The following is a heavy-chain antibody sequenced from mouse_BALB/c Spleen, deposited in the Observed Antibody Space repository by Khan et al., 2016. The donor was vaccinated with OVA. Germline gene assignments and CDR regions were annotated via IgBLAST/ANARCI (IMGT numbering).Heavy chain of an antibody. J-gene: IGHJ3*01. Sequence: QVQLQQSGAELARPGASVKMSCKASGYTFTSYTIHWVKQRPGQGLEWIGYINPSNIYTNYNQKFRDKATLTADKSSRTAYIQLSSLTSEDSAVYYCSRVGPYHGKYGGWFAYWGQGTLVTVSA. CDR1: GYTFTSYT. CDR2: INPSNIYT. D-gene: IGHD2-10*01. CDR3: SRVGPYHGKYGGWFAY. V-gene: IGHV1-4*01.